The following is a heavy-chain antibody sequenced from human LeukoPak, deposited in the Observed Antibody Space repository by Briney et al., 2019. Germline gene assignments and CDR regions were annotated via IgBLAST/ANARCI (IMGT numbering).Heavy chain of an antibody. D-gene: IGHD3-10*01. Sequence: PGGSLRLSCAASGFTFDDYGMSWVRQAPGKGLEWVPGINWNGGSTGYADSVKGRFTISRDNAKNSLYLQMNSLRAEDTALYYCARVSYYYGSGSPFDYWGQGTLVTVSS. CDR3: ARVSYYYGSGSPFDY. V-gene: IGHV3-20*04. CDR1: GFTFDDYG. CDR2: INWNGGST. J-gene: IGHJ4*02.